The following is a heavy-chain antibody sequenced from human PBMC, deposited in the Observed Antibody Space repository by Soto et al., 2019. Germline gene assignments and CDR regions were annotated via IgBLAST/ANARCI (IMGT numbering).Heavy chain of an antibody. CDR3: ARVMDCSGGSCYFAWFDP. D-gene: IGHD2-15*01. CDR2: IYYSGST. J-gene: IGHJ5*02. Sequence: SETLSLTCTVSGGPMSSFYWTWIRQPPGKGLEWIGYIYYSGSTNYNPSLKSRVTISVDTSKNHFSLKLSSVTAADTAVYYCARVMDCSGGSCYFAWFDPWGQGTLVTVSS. CDR1: GGPMSSFY. V-gene: IGHV4-59*12.